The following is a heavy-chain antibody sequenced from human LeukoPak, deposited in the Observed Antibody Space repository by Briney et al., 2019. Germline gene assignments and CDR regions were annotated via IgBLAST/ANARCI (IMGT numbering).Heavy chain of an antibody. J-gene: IGHJ5*02. CDR1: GFTFGSFW. CDR3: ARHPEAGTVDH. V-gene: IGHV3-7*05. CDR2: INHDLNQK. D-gene: IGHD6-19*01. Sequence: GGSRRRSCAASGFTFGSFWMTFVRQAPGRGLEWGASINHDLNQKYYVYSVKDRLTISRDNDKNSLYLQMSSMSAEDTAVYYCARHPEAGTVDHWGQGTLVTVSS.